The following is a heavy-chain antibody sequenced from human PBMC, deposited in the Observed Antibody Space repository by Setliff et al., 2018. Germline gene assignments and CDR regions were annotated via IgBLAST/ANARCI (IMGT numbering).Heavy chain of an antibody. CDR1: GGTLNSYT. D-gene: IGHD6-13*01. V-gene: IGHV1-69*01. J-gene: IGHJ6*03. CDR3: AGGQPLVRKYYYYMDV. CDR2: IIPMFGT. Sequence: VSCKASGGTLNSYTFSWVRQAPGQGLEWMGGIIPMFGTNYAQKFQGRVTITADESTSTVYMELSSLGSEDTAVYYCAGGQPLVRKYYYYMDVWGEGTTVTVSS.